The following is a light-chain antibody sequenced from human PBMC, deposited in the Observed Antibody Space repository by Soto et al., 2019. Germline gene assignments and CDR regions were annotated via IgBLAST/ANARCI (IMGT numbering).Light chain of an antibody. CDR1: QSVTSSY. V-gene: IGKV3-20*01. CDR3: QQYHSSPLT. Sequence: EIVLTQSPGPLSLSPGERATLSCRASQSVTSSYLAWYQQKHGQAPRRLIYGASIRATGIPDRFSGSGSGTVFTLTISRLEPEDVALYFCQQYHSSPLTFGQGAKGDIK. J-gene: IGKJ1*01. CDR2: GAS.